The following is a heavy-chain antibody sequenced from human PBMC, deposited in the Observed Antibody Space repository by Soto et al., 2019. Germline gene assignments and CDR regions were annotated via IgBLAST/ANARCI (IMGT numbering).Heavy chain of an antibody. CDR1: GFTFSSYG. CDR2: ISYDGSNK. D-gene: IGHD3-9*01. J-gene: IGHJ4*02. Sequence: GGSLRLSCAASGFTFSSYGMHWVRQAQGKGLEWVAVISYDGSNKYYADSVKGRFTISRDNSKNTLYLQMNSLRAEDTAVYYCAKGSHYDIFPALDDYWGQGT. CDR3: AKGSHYDIFPALDDY. V-gene: IGHV3-30*18.